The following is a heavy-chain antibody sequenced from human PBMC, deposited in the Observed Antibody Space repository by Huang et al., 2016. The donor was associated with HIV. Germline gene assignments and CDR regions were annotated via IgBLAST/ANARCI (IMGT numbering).Heavy chain of an antibody. CDR2: IESDGSRT. CDR3: VRAKEKGYDFWSGYRY. V-gene: IGHV3-74*02. D-gene: IGHD3-3*01. J-gene: IGHJ4*01. Sequence: EVELAESGGGSVRPGQSLRLSCVGSGFIFSDYWMHWVRQIPGKGRMWVARIESDGSRTSYADSVKGRFTIYRDNAKNTVYLQMSSLRVDDTAVYYCVRAKEKGYDFWSGYRYWGQGVQVTVSS. CDR1: GFIFSDYW.